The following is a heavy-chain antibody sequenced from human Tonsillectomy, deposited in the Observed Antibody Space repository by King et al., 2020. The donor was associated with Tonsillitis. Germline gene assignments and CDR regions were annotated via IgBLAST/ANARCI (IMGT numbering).Heavy chain of an antibody. V-gene: IGHV5-51*01. Sequence: VQLVESGAEVKKPGESLKISWKGSGYNFTTYWIGWVRQMPGKGLEWMGIIYAGDSDTRYSPSFQGQVTISADKSISTAYLQWSSLKASDTAMYYCARPRRSGWNDAFDLWGQGTMVTVAS. CDR3: ARPRRSGWNDAFDL. CDR2: IYAGDSDT. D-gene: IGHD6-19*01. CDR1: GYNFTTYW. J-gene: IGHJ3*01.